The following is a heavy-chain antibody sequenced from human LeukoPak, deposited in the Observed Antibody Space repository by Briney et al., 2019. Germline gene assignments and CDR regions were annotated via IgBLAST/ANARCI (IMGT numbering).Heavy chain of an antibody. CDR1: GFAFSTTYW. CDR2: IKTDGSDT. D-gene: IGHD6-19*01. J-gene: IGHJ3*02. V-gene: IGHV3-74*01. CDR3: ARDSSGPQAFDI. Sequence: PGGSLRLSCAASGFAFSTTYWMHWVRQAPGKGLVWVSHIKTDGSDTIYADSVKGRFTISIDNAKNTLHLQMNGLSAEDTAVYYCARDSSGPQAFDIWGQGTMVTVS.